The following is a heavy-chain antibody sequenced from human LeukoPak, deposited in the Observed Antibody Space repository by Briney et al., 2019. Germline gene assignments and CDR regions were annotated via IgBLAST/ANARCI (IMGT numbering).Heavy chain of an antibody. V-gene: IGHV1-18*01. J-gene: IGHJ3*02. CDR3: ARDPAIFGVPQGAFDI. D-gene: IGHD3-3*01. CDR1: GYTFTSYV. CDR2: ISAYNGNT. Sequence: ASVKVSCKASGYTFTSYVISWVRQAPGQGLEWMGWISAYNGNTNYAQKLQGRVTMTTDTSTSTAYMELRSLRSDDTAVYYCARDPAIFGVPQGAFDIWGQGTMVTVSS.